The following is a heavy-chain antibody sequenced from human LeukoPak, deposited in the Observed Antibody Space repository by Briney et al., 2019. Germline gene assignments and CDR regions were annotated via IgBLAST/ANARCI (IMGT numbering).Heavy chain of an antibody. CDR2: INHSGST. CDR1: GFTFSSYS. J-gene: IGHJ6*02. V-gene: IGHV4-34*01. D-gene: IGHD5-18*01. CDR3: ARGGMQLWLPKSPRTMDV. Sequence: GSLRLSCAASGFTFSSYSMNWVRQAPGKGLEWNGEINHSGSTNYNPSLKSRVTISVDTSKNQFSLKLSSVTAADTAVYYCARGGMQLWLPKSPRTMDVWGQGTTVTVSS.